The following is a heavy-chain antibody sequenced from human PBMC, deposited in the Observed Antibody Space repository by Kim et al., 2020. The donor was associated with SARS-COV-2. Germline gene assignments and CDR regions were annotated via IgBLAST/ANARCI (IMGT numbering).Heavy chain of an antibody. D-gene: IGHD3-10*01. Sequence: PKSRVTISVDTSKNPFSLKLSSVTAADTAVYYCARIQLLWFGELRNYFDYWGQGTLVTVSS. V-gene: IGHV4-39*07. J-gene: IGHJ4*02. CDR3: ARIQLLWFGELRNYFDY.